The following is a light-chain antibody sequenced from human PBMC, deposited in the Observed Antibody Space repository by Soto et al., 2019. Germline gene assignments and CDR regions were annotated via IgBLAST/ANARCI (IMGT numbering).Light chain of an antibody. Sequence: DIQMTQSPSSLSASVGDRVTITCRASQNIKNYLNWYQQKPGKAPKYVIQAATMLQSGFPSRFAGSGSGRDFTLTIHTLQPEDSATYYCLQVANFPRTFGQGTKVDIK. V-gene: IGKV1-39*01. CDR2: AAT. CDR1: QNIKNY. CDR3: LQVANFPRT. J-gene: IGKJ1*01.